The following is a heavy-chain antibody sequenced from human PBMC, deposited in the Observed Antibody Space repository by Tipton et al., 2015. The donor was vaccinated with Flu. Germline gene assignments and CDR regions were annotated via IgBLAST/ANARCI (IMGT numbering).Heavy chain of an antibody. V-gene: IGHV4-31*03. J-gene: IGHJ4*02. D-gene: IGHD4-17*01. CDR1: GGSISSGGYY. Sequence: TLSLTCTVSGGSISSGGYYWSWIRQHPGKGLEWIGYICYSGSTYYNPSLKSRVTISVDTSKNQFSLKLSSVTAADTAVYYCARDTTPNDYGDTGFDYWGQGTLVTVSS. CDR3: ARDTTPNDYGDTGFDY. CDR2: ICYSGST.